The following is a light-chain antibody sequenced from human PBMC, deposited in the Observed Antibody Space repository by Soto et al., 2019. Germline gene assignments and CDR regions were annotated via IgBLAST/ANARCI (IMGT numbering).Light chain of an antibody. CDR2: DAS. V-gene: IGKV1-5*01. J-gene: IGKJ1*01. CDR3: QPYNSYSRT. Sequence: DIQMTQSPSTLSASVGDRVTITCRASQSISSWLAWYQQKPGKAPKLLIYDASSLESGVPSRFSGSGSGTEFTLTISSLQPDDFAPYYCQPYNSYSRTFGQGTKVDIK. CDR1: QSISSW.